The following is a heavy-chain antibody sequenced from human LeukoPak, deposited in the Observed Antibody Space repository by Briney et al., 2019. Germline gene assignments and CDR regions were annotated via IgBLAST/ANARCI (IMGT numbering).Heavy chain of an antibody. Sequence: GGSLRLSCAASGFTFSTYSMNWVRQAPGKGLEWVSSISSSSSYIYYADSVKGRFTISRDNAKNSLYLQMNSLRAEDTAVYYCARQGSGSLTWFAPWGQGSLVTVSS. D-gene: IGHD3-10*01. J-gene: IGHJ5*02. CDR1: GFTFSTYS. V-gene: IGHV3-21*01. CDR2: ISSSSSYI. CDR3: ARQGSGSLTWFAP.